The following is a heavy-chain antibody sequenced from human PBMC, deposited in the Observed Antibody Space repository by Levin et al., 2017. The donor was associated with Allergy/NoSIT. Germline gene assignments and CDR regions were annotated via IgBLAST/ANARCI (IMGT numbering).Heavy chain of an antibody. CDR1: GYTFTGHY. CDR2: IDPNSGDT. CDR3: ARGGLVGVDDPLYKRFDP. D-gene: IGHD1-26*01. J-gene: IGHJ5*02. V-gene: IGHV1-2*02. Sequence: ASVKVSCKASGYTFTGHYIHWARQAPGQGLEWMAWIDPNSGDTEYAQKFQGRVTLTRDTSITTVYMELSSLGSDDTAVYYCARGGLVGVDDPLYKRFDPWGQGALATVSS.